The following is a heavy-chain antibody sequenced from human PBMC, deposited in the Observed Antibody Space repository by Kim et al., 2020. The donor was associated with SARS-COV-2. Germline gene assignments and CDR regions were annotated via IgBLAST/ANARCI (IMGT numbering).Heavy chain of an antibody. CDR2: GST. Sequence: GSTYHNPSLKSRVTISVDTSKNQFSLKLSSVTAADTAVYYCARLAGYFDYWGQGTLVTVSS. D-gene: IGHD6-19*01. CDR3: ARLAGYFDY. V-gene: IGHV4-39*01. J-gene: IGHJ4*02.